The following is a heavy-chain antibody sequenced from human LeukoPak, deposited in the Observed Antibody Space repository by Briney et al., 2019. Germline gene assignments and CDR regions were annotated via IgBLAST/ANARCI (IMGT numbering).Heavy chain of an antibody. Sequence: SETLSLTCTVSGGSISSSSYYWGWIRQPPGKGLEWIGSIYYSGSTYYNPSLKSRVTISVDTSKNQFSLKLSSVTAADTAVYYCARERVRGVIITDDYWGQGTLVTVSS. D-gene: IGHD3-10*01. V-gene: IGHV4-39*07. CDR1: GGSISSSSYY. J-gene: IGHJ4*02. CDR3: ARERVRGVIITDDY. CDR2: IYYSGST.